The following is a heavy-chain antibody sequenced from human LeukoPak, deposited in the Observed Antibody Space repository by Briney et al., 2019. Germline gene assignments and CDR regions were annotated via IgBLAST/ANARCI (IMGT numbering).Heavy chain of an antibody. Sequence: GASVKVSCKASGGTFSSYAISWVRQAPGQGLEWMGGIIPIFGTANYAQKFQGRVTITADESTSTAYMELSSLRAEDTAVYYCARVYIVATRRPAYDWGQGTLVTVSS. CDR3: ARVYIVATRRPAYD. CDR2: IIPIFGTA. CDR1: GGTFSSYA. V-gene: IGHV1-69*13. J-gene: IGHJ4*02. D-gene: IGHD5-12*01.